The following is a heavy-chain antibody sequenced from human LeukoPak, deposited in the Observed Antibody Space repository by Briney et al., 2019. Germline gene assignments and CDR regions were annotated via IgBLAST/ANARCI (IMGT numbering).Heavy chain of an antibody. V-gene: IGHV4-34*01. D-gene: IGHD6-19*01. J-gene: IGHJ4*02. Sequence: PSETLSLTCAVYGGSFSGYYWTWIRQPPGKRLEWIGEINHSGSTNYNPSLKSRVTISVDTSKNQFSLKLSSVTAADTAVYYCARGQDSSGWYGTLNYWGQGTLVTVSS. CDR1: GGSFSGYY. CDR3: ARGQDSSGWYGTLNY. CDR2: INHSGST.